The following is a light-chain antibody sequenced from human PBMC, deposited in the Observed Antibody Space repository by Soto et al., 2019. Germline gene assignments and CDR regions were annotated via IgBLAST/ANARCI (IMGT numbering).Light chain of an antibody. Sequence: TQSPATLSVSPGGRASRSCRASQSVSSSYLAWYQQKPGQAPRLLIYGASSRATGIPDRFSGSGSGTDFTLTISRLEPEDFAVYYCHQYGSSRTFGQGTKVDIK. CDR2: GAS. J-gene: IGKJ1*01. CDR1: QSVSSSY. CDR3: HQYGSSRT. V-gene: IGKV3-20*01.